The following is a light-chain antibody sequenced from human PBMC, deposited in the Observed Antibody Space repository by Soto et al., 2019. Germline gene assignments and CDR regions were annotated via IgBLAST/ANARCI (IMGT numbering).Light chain of an antibody. CDR3: QQYSITPWT. J-gene: IGKJ1*01. V-gene: IGKV4-1*01. CDR1: QSVLYSSNNKND. CDR2: WAS. Sequence: DIVMTQSPDSLAVSLGEGATINCKSSQSVLYSSNNKNDLAWYQQKPGQPPKLLIYWASTRESGVPDRFSGSESGTDFTLTISSLQAEDVAVYYCQQYSITPWTFGQGTTVEIK.